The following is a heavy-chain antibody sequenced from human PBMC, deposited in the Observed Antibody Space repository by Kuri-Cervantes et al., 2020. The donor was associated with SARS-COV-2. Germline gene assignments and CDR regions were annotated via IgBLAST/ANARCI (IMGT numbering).Heavy chain of an antibody. CDR2: ISSSSTI. J-gene: IGHJ3*02. Sequence: GESLKISCAASGFTFSDYYMNWVRQAPGKGLEWVSSISSSSTIYYADSVKGRFTISRDNAKNPLYLQMNSLRAEDTAVYYCARELGSSGWNDAFDIWGQGTMVTVSS. CDR1: GFTFSDYY. D-gene: IGHD6-19*01. CDR3: ARELGSSGWNDAFDI. V-gene: IGHV3-69-1*01.